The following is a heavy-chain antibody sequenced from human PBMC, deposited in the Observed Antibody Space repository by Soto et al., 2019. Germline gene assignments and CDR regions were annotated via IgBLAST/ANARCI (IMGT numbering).Heavy chain of an antibody. CDR2: ISSSSSCI. Sequence: GGSLRLSCAASGFTFSSYSMNWVRQAPGKGLEWVSSISSSSSCIYYADSVKGRFTISRDNAKNSLYLQMNSLRAEDTAVYYCATDVWGSYRYTLDYWGQGTLVTVSS. V-gene: IGHV3-21*01. CDR3: ATDVWGSYRYTLDY. D-gene: IGHD3-16*02. CDR1: GFTFSSYS. J-gene: IGHJ4*02.